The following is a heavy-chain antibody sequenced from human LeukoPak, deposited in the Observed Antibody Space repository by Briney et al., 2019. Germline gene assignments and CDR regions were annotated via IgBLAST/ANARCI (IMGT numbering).Heavy chain of an antibody. Sequence: PSETLSFTCTVSGGSISSYYWSWIRQPPGKGLGWIGYIYYSGSTNYNPSLKSRVTISVDTSKNQFSLKLSSVAAADTAVYYCARVWSPLWFGDPGAFDIWGQGTMVTVSS. J-gene: IGHJ3*02. D-gene: IGHD3-10*01. CDR1: GGSISSYY. V-gene: IGHV4-59*01. CDR2: IYYSGST. CDR3: ARVWSPLWFGDPGAFDI.